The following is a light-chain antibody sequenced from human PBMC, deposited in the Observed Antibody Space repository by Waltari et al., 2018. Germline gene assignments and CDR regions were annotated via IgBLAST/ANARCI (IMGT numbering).Light chain of an antibody. CDR1: RPNIGSNY. V-gene: IGLV1-47*01. CDR2: RDK. J-gene: IGLJ3*02. CDR3: ASWDFSLTVWV. Sequence: QSALTQPPSASGTPGPPVTIHCSGGRPNIGSNYVTWYQHFPGSAPKLLFYRDKQRHSGVPARFSVSKSGTSASLAITDLRPEDEADYYCASWDFSLTVWVFGGGSRLTVL.